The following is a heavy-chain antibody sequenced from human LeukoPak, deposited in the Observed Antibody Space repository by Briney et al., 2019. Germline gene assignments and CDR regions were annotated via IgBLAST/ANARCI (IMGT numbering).Heavy chain of an antibody. J-gene: IGHJ4*02. V-gene: IGHV3-21*01. CDR1: GFTFSSYS. D-gene: IGHD6-13*01. Sequence: GGSLRLSCAASGFTFSSYSMNWVRQAPGKGLEWVSSISSSSSYIYYADSVKGRFTISRDNAKNSLCLQMYSLRAEDTAVYYCARIAAADSDYWGQGTLVTVSS. CDR3: ARIAAADSDY. CDR2: ISSSSSYI.